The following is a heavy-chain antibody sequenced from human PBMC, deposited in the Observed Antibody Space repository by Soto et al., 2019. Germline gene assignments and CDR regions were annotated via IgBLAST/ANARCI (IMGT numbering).Heavy chain of an antibody. CDR2: LYYSGST. V-gene: IGHV4-30-4*01. Sequence: QVQLQESGPGLVKPSQTLSLTCTVSGGSISSDDYYWSWIRQPPGKGLEWIGYLYYSGSTYYSSSLKSRASISVDTSKNQFSLKLSSVTAADTAVYYCARLVATNIDYWGQGTLVTVSS. CDR1: GGSISSDDYY. D-gene: IGHD5-12*01. CDR3: ARLVATNIDY. J-gene: IGHJ4*02.